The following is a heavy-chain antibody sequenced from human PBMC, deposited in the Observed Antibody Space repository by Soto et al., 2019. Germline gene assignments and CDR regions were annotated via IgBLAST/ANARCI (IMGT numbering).Heavy chain of an antibody. CDR2: IWYDGSNK. J-gene: IGHJ4*02. CDR1: VFTFSSYG. Sequence: GSLRLSCAASVFTFSSYGMHWVRQAPGKGLEWVAVIWYDGSNKYYADSVKGRFTISRDNSKNTLYLQMNSLRAEDTAVYYCAREYYDSSGYYPFDYWGQGTLVTVSS. V-gene: IGHV3-33*01. CDR3: AREYYDSSGYYPFDY. D-gene: IGHD3-22*01.